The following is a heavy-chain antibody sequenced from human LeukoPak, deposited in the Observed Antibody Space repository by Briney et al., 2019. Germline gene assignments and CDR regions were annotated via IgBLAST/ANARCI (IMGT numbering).Heavy chain of an antibody. D-gene: IGHD2-15*01. CDR3: ARAQYCSGGSCYSGYYYYYMDV. J-gene: IGHJ6*03. V-gene: IGHV4-59*01. CDR1: GVSISSYS. CDR2: IYYSGST. Sequence: PSETLSLTCTVSGVSISSYSWSWIRQPPGKGLEWIGYIYYSGSTNYNPSLKSRVTISVDTSKNQFSLKLSSVTAADTAVYYCARAQYCSGGSCYSGYYYYYMDVWGKGTTVTVSS.